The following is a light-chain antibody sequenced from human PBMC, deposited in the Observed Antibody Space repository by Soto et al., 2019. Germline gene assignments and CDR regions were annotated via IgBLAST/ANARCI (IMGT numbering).Light chain of an antibody. CDR2: DVT. CDR3: LSYTTSSTLV. CDR1: SSDVGAYNY. Sequence: QSALTQPASVSGSPGQSITLSCTGASSDVGAYNYVSWYQQHPGKPPKLMIYDVTNRPSGVPNRFSGSKSGNTASLTISGLQAEDEADYYCLSYTTSSTLVFGTGTRSPS. J-gene: IGLJ1*01. V-gene: IGLV2-14*03.